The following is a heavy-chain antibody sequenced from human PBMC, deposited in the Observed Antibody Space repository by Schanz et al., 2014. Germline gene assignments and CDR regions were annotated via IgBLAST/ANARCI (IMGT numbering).Heavy chain of an antibody. CDR3: ARDNGRIPAANSFDY. D-gene: IGHD1-26*01. V-gene: IGHV1-18*01. J-gene: IGHJ4*02. CDR1: GYTFSSYG. CDR2: ISPYNGNT. Sequence: QVQLVQSGAEVKKPGASVKVSCKTSGYTFSSYGITWVRQAPGQGLEWMGWISPYNGNTNYAPKVQGRVTMTTDTSTSTVYMELRSLTSDDTAVYFCARDNGRIPAANSFDYWGQGTRVTVSS.